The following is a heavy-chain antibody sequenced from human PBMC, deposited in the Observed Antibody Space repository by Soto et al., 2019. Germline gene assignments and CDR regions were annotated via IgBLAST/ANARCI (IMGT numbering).Heavy chain of an antibody. Sequence: SGGSLRLSCAASGFTFSNYAMTWVRQAPGKGLEWVSGISRSGDNTYYADSVKGRFTISRGDSKNTLYLQMNSVTAADTAVYFCARALADYSYHMDVWGQGTTVTVSS. J-gene: IGHJ6*02. CDR2: ISRSGDNT. CDR3: ARALADYSYHMDV. V-gene: IGHV3-23*01. CDR1: GFTFSNYA. D-gene: IGHD6-19*01.